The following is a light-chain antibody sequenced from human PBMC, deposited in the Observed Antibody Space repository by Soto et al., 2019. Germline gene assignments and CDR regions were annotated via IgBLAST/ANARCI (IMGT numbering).Light chain of an antibody. Sequence: DIQMTQSPSTLSASVGDRVTITFRASQSISRWLAWYQQKPGKAPNLLIYKASSLETGVPSRFSGSGSGTDFSFSISSVQPEDFATYYCQQYDSLPTFGQGTRLEI. J-gene: IGKJ5*01. CDR3: QQYDSLPT. CDR1: QSISRW. V-gene: IGKV1-5*03. CDR2: KAS.